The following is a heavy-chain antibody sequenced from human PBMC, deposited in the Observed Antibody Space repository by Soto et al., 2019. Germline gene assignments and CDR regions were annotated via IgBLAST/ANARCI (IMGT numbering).Heavy chain of an antibody. Sequence: LSLTCSVSGDSINSDKYYWGWIRQPPGKGLEWIGSIYFRGNTYYNPSLQTRVTISLDKSKSQFSLKLNSVTAADSAVYFCARRSGGSCYSRRFGYWGQGTLVTVSS. CDR3: ARRSGGSCYSRRFGY. V-gene: IGHV4-39*01. D-gene: IGHD2-15*01. CDR1: GDSINSDKYY. CDR2: IYFRGNT. J-gene: IGHJ4*02.